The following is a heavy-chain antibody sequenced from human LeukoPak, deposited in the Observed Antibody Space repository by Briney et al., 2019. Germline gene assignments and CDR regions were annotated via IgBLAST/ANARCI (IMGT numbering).Heavy chain of an antibody. J-gene: IGHJ4*02. Sequence: PGGSLRLSCAASGFTFSSFGMHWVRQASGKGLEWVAVISYDGGNKYYADSVKGRFTISRDNSKNTLYLQMNSLKAEDTAVYYCANEAGYSSSWYYGWGQGTLVTVSS. CDR2: ISYDGGNK. CDR1: GFTFSSFG. V-gene: IGHV3-30*18. D-gene: IGHD6-13*01. CDR3: ANEAGYSSSWYYG.